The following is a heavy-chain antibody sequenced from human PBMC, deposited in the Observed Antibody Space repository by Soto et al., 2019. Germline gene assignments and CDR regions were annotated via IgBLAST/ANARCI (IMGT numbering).Heavy chain of an antibody. CDR1: GYTFTSYA. CDR2: INAGNGNT. CDR3: ARGSCYAYYYYYYMYV. J-gene: IGHJ6*03. D-gene: IGHD2-15*01. V-gene: IGHV1-3*01. Sequence: QVQLVQSGAAVKKPGASVKVSCKASGYTFTSYAMHWVRQAPGQRLEWMGWINAGNGNTKYSQKFPGRVTITRDTSACTAYKELSSLRSEDRAVYYCARGSCYAYYYYYYMYVWGKGTTVTVSS.